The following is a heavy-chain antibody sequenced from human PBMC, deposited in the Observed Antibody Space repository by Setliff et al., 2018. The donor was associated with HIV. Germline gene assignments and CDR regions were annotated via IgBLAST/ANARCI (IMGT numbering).Heavy chain of an antibody. CDR3: ARDDGRSLFLDY. CDR1: GFMFSNYA. Sequence: GGSLRLSCAVSGFMFSNYAMNWVRQGPGRELEWVSAIRGNGVDRFYTDSVRGRFTISRDNAKNTLYLQMSSLRADDTAIYYCARDDGRSLFLDYWGQGTLVTVSS. D-gene: IGHD1-26*01. J-gene: IGHJ4*02. CDR2: IRGNGVDR. V-gene: IGHV3-23*01.